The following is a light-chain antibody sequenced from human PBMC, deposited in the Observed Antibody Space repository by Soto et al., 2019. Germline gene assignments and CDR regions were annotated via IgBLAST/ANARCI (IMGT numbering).Light chain of an antibody. CDR3: QQYNNWPLT. CDR1: QSVSSN. CDR2: AAS. V-gene: IGKV3-15*01. J-gene: IGKJ4*01. Sequence: EIVMTQSPATLSVSPGERATLSCRASQSVSSNLAWYQQKPGQAPRLLIYAASTRATGIPARFSGSGSGTEFTLTISSLQSEDFAVYYCQQYNNWPLTFVGGTKVDIK.